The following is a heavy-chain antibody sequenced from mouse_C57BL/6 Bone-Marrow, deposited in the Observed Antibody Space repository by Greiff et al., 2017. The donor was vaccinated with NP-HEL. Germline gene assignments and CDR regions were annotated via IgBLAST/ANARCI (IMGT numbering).Heavy chain of an antibody. J-gene: IGHJ2*01. V-gene: IGHV1-42*01. CDR3: ARASGKDY. CDR2: INPSTGGT. CDR1: GYSFTGYY. D-gene: IGHD1-1*01. Sequence: EVQLKESGPELVKPGASVKISCKASGYSFTGYYMNWVKQSPEKSLEWIGEINPSTGGTTYNQKFKAKATLTVDKSSSTAYMQLKSLTSEDSAVYYCARASGKDYWGQGTTLTVSS.